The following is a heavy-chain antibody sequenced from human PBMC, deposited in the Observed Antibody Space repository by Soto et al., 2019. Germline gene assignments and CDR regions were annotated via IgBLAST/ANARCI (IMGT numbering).Heavy chain of an antibody. CDR3: VRHRSSREIPFDN. Sequence: PSETLSLTCRVSDGSMNSDSYYWGWIRQPPGKGLEWIGVINHSGSTFYNLSLKSRLSLSVDTSKNQFSLRLQSVTAADTAVYYCVRHRSSREIPFDNWGQGTLVTVSS. CDR2: INHSGST. J-gene: IGHJ4*02. V-gene: IGHV4-39*01. CDR1: DGSMNSDSYY. D-gene: IGHD2-21*01.